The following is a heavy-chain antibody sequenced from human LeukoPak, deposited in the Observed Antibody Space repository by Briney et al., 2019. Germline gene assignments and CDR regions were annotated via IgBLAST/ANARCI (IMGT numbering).Heavy chain of an antibody. CDR2: IDSSGGST. Sequence: ASVRVSCKASGYTFTSYYIHWVRQAPGQGLDWMGVIDSSGGSTSYAQKFQGRVTMTRDTSTSTVYMELSSLRSEDTAVYYCARAVTMVKTGFDYWGQGTLVTVSS. CDR3: ARAVTMVKTGFDY. CDR1: GYTFTSYY. J-gene: IGHJ4*02. V-gene: IGHV1-46*01. D-gene: IGHD3-10*01.